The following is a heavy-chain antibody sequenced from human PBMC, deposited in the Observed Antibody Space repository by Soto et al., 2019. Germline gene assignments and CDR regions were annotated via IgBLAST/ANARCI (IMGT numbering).Heavy chain of an antibody. CDR2: IYWDDDK. D-gene: IGHD2-21*02. V-gene: IGHV2-5*02. CDR3: AHRYCAGDCYIDYFDY. J-gene: IGHJ4*02. CDR1: GFSLSTSGVG. Sequence: QITLKESGPTLVKPTQTLTLTCTFSGFSLSTSGVGVGWIRQPPGKALEWLALIYWDDDKRYSPSLKSRLTITKDTSKNQVVLTMTNMDPVDTATYYCAHRYCAGDCYIDYFDYWGQGTLVTVSS.